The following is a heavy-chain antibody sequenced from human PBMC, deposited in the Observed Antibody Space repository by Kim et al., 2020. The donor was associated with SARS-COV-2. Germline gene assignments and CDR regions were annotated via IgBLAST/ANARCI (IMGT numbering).Heavy chain of an antibody. V-gene: IGHV3-23*01. CDR3: AKGSSGWLNDPNWFDP. CDR2: ISSGAGTT. CDR1: GFTFSNYA. J-gene: IGHJ5*02. Sequence: GGSLRLSCAASGFTFSNYAMSWVRQAPGKGLEWVSAISSGAGTTYYTDSVKGRFTISRDHSRNTLYLQMTSLRVEDTAVYHCAKGSSGWLNDPNWFDPWGQGTLVTVSS. D-gene: IGHD6-19*01.